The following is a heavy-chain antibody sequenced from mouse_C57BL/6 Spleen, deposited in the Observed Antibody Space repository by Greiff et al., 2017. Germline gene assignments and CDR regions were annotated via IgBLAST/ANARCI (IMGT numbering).Heavy chain of an antibody. Sequence: EVQLVESGGGLVKPGGSLKLSCAASGFTFSSYAMSWVRQTPEKRLEWVATISDGGSYTYYPDNVKGRFTISRDNAKNNLYLQMSHLKSEDTAMYYCARDRGFAYGGQGTLVTVSA. CDR2: ISDGGSYT. V-gene: IGHV5-4*01. J-gene: IGHJ3*01. D-gene: IGHD3-1*01. CDR3: ARDRGFAY. CDR1: GFTFSSYA.